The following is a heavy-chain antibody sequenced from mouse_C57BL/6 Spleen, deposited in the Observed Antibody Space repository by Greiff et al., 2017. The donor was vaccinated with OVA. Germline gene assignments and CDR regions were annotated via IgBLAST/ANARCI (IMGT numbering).Heavy chain of an antibody. CDR3: ASAKFYYGSSYGYFDV. CDR2: IDPSDSET. CDR1: GYTFTSYW. Sequence: QVQLQQPGAELVRPGSSVKLSCKASGYTFTSYWMHWVKQRPIQGLEWIGNIDPSDSETHYNQKFKDKATLTVDKSSSTAYMQLSSLTSEDSAVYYCASAKFYYGSSYGYFDVWGTGTTVTVSS. J-gene: IGHJ1*03. V-gene: IGHV1-52*01. D-gene: IGHD1-1*01.